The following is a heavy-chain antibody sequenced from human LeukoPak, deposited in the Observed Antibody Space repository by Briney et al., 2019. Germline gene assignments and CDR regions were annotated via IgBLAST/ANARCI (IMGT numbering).Heavy chain of an antibody. CDR2: IYYSGST. Sequence: SETLSLTCTVSGGSISSSSYYWGWIRQPPGKGLEWIGSIYYSGSTYYNPSLTSRVTISVDTSKNQFSLKLSSVTAADTAVYYCARFGAFDIWGQGTMVTVSS. V-gene: IGHV4-39*07. CDR3: ARFGAFDI. D-gene: IGHD3-16*01. J-gene: IGHJ3*02. CDR1: GGSISSSSYY.